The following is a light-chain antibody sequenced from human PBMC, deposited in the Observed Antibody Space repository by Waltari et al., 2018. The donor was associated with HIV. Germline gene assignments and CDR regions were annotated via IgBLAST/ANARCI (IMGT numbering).Light chain of an antibody. Sequence: QSALTQPRSVSGSPGQSVTISCTGTSSDAGDYKYVSWYQNHPGKAPKLIIYDVTGRPSGVPDRISGAKSGNTAALTISGLQAEDEADYFCCSHAGTSSFVIFGGGTKLTVL. V-gene: IGLV2-11*01. CDR2: DVT. CDR1: SSDAGDYKY. J-gene: IGLJ2*01. CDR3: CSHAGTSSFVI.